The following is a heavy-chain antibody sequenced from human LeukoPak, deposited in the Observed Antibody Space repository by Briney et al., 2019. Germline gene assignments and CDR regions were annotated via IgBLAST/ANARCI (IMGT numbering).Heavy chain of an antibody. Sequence: GGSLRLSCAASNFIFSNYWMYWVRQAPGKGLVWVSRISSDGSTTSNEDSVKGRFTISRANAKNTLYLQMDSLRVEDTAVYYCARVLYGDYAFYAFDIWGQGTMVTVSS. CDR2: ISSDGSTT. V-gene: IGHV3-74*01. CDR1: NFIFSNYW. J-gene: IGHJ3*02. CDR3: ARVLYGDYAFYAFDI. D-gene: IGHD4-17*01.